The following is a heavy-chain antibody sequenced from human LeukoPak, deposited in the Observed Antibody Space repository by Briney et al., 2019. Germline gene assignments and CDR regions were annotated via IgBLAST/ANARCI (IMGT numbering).Heavy chain of an antibody. D-gene: IGHD6-6*01. CDR3: ARDRSTAARDENYFDY. V-gene: IGHV6-1*01. CDR1: GDSVSSNSAA. Sequence: SQTLSLTCAISGDSVSSNSAAWNWTRESPSRGLEWLGWTYYRSKWYNQYAVSVKSRIIINPDTSKNQFSLQLSSVTPEDTAVYYCARDRSTAARDENYFDYWGRGTLVTVSS. CDR2: TYYRSKWYN. J-gene: IGHJ4*02.